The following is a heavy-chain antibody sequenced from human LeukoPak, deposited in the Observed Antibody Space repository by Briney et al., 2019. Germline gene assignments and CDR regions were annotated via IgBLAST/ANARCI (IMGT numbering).Heavy chain of an antibody. Sequence: GASLKISSKSSGSIFTSYWIGGVRQLPGKGLERMGIIYPGDSDTKYNPSFQGQVTISADKSINTAYLQWSSLKASDTAIYYCARRGEAMDPFDYWGQGTLVTVSS. CDR3: ARRGEAMDPFDY. V-gene: IGHV5-51*01. CDR1: GSIFTSYW. J-gene: IGHJ4*02. CDR2: IYPGDSDT. D-gene: IGHD5-18*01.